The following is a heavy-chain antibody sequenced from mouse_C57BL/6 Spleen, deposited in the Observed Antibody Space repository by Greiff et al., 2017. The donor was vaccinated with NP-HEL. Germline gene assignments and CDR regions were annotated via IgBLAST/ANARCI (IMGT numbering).Heavy chain of an antibody. V-gene: IGHV1-50*01. Sequence: QVQLQQPGAELVKPGASVKLSCKASGYTFTSYWMQWVKQRPGQGLEWIGEIDPSDSYTNYNQKFKGKATLTVDTSSSTAYMQLSSLTSEDSAVYYCARWDMGNYDFDYWGQGTTLTVSS. CDR1: GYTFTSYW. D-gene: IGHD2-1*01. J-gene: IGHJ2*01. CDR2: IDPSDSYT. CDR3: ARWDMGNYDFDY.